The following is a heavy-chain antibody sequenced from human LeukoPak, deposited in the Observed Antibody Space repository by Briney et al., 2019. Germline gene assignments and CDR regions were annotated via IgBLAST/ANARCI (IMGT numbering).Heavy chain of an antibody. CDR3: AREERDPFTIDY. J-gene: IGHJ4*02. V-gene: IGHV4-59*01. Sequence: SETLSLTCTVSGGSISSYYWSWIRQPPGKGLEWIGYIYCSGSTNYNPSLKSRVTISVDTSKNQFSLKLSSVTAADTAVYYCAREERDPFTIDYWGQGTLVTVSS. CDR2: IYCSGST. CDR1: GGSISSYY.